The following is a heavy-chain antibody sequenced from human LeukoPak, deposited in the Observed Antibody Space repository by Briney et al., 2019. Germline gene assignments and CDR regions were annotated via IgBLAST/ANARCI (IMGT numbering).Heavy chain of an antibody. CDR2: IYTSGST. Sequence: SSETLSLTCTVSGGSISSGSYYWSWIRQPAGKGLEWIGRIYTSGSTNYNPSLKSRVTISVDTSKNQFSLKLSSVTAADTAVYYCARGSVGATTTSFDAFDIWGQGTMVTVSS. V-gene: IGHV4-61*02. CDR1: GGSISSGSYY. CDR3: ARGSVGATTTSFDAFDI. J-gene: IGHJ3*02. D-gene: IGHD1-26*01.